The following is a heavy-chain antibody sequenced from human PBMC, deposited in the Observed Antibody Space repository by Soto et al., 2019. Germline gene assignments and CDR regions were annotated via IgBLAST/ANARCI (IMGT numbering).Heavy chain of an antibody. D-gene: IGHD3-22*01. J-gene: IGHJ3*02. CDR3: AREGGGYYDSRGPSGGRGAFDI. CDR1: GGTFSSYA. Sequence: QVQLVQSGAEVKKPGSSVKVSCKASGGTFSSYAISWVRQAPGQGLEWRGGIIPIFGTANYAQKFQGRVTITADKSTSTAYMELSSLRSEDTAVYYCAREGGGYYDSRGPSGGRGAFDIWGQGTMVTVSS. V-gene: IGHV1-69*06. CDR2: IIPIFGTA.